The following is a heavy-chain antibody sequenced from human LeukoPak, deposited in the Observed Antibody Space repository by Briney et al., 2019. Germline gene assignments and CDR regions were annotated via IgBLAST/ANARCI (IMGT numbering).Heavy chain of an antibody. CDR2: INPSGGST. Sequence: ASVKVSCKAFGYTFTSYYMHWVRQAPGQGLEWMGIINPSGGSTSYAQKFQGRVTMTRNTSTSTVYMELSSLRSEDTAVYYCARELEQWLDSRGELYFQHWGQGTLVTVSS. D-gene: IGHD6-19*01. CDR1: GYTFTSYY. J-gene: IGHJ1*01. CDR3: ARELEQWLDSRGELYFQH. V-gene: IGHV1-46*01.